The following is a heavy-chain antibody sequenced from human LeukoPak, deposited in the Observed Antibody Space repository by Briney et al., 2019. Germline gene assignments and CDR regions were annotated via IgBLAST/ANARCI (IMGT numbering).Heavy chain of an antibody. CDR1: GFTFSSYA. Sequence: PGGSLRLSCAASGFTFSSYAMSWVRQAPGKGLEWVSAISGSGGSTYYADSVKGRFTISRDNSKNTLYLQMNSLRAEDTAVYYCAKRRRPYIAAAGSFDYWGQGTLVTVSS. J-gene: IGHJ4*02. D-gene: IGHD6-13*01. V-gene: IGHV3-23*01. CDR2: ISGSGGST. CDR3: AKRRRPYIAAAGSFDY.